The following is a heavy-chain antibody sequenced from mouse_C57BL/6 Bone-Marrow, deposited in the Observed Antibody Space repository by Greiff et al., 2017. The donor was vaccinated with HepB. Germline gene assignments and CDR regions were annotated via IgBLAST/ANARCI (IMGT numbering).Heavy chain of an antibody. D-gene: IGHD1-1*01. J-gene: IGHJ3*01. CDR3: ARGATVVATDAWFAY. V-gene: IGHV5-17*01. CDR1: GFTFSDYG. CDR2: ISSGSSTI. Sequence: EVQLKESGGGLVKPGGSLKLSCAASGFTFSDYGMHWVRQAPEKGLEWVAYISSGSSTIYYADTVKGRFTISRDNAKNTLFLQMTSLRSEDTAMYYCARGATVVATDAWFAYWGQGTLVTVSA.